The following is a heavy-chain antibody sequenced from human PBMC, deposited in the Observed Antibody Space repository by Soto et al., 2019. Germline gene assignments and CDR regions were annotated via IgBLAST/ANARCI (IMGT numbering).Heavy chain of an antibody. Sequence: VKVSCKASGGTFSSYAISWVRQAPGQGLEWMGGIIPIFGTANYAQKFQGRVTITADESTSTAYMELSSLRSEDTAVYYCASDRSSGWDQGYGMDVWGQGTTVTVSS. CDR2: IIPIFGTA. J-gene: IGHJ6*02. D-gene: IGHD6-19*01. CDR3: ASDRSSGWDQGYGMDV. CDR1: GGTFSSYA. V-gene: IGHV1-69*13.